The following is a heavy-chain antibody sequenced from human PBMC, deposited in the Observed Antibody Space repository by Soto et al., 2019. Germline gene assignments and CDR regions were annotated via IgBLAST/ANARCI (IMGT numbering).Heavy chain of an antibody. D-gene: IGHD6-13*01. J-gene: IGHJ4*02. V-gene: IGHV1-18*01. CDR1: GYTFTSYG. CDR3: AADEKQQLVLYY. Sequence: ASAKVSCKASGYTFTSYGISWVRQAPGQGLEWMGWISAYNGNTNYAQKLQGRVTITRDMSTSTAYMELSSLRSEDTAVYYCAADEKQQLVLYYWGQGTLVTVSS. CDR2: ISAYNGNT.